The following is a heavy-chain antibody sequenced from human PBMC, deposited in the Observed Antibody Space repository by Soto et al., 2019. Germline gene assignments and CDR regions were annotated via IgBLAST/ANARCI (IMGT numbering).Heavy chain of an antibody. CDR1: GDSISSYY. V-gene: IGHV4-59*01. CDR3: ALRSMAVVPEY. CDR2: LYYGRSA. J-gene: IGHJ4*02. Sequence: QVQLQESGPGLVKPSETLSLTCAVSGDSISSYYCMWIRQPPGKGLESIGYLYYGRSANDSPSLKSRVSSSVDTSTNRCSVTLSSMTAADAAVYYCALRSMAVVPEYWGQGTLVTVSS. D-gene: IGHD3-22*01.